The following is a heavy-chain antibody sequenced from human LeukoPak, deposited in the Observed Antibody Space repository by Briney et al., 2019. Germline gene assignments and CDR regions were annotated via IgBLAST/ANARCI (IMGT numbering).Heavy chain of an antibody. CDR2: INPNSGGT. CDR3: ARSTYSSGWWDY. J-gene: IGHJ4*02. Sequence: ASVKVSCKASGYTFTGYYMHWVRQAPGQGLERMGWINPNSGGTNYAQKFQGRVTMTRDTSISTAYMELSRLRSDDTAVYYCARSTYSSGWWDYWGQGTLVTVSS. CDR1: GYTFTGYY. D-gene: IGHD6-19*01. V-gene: IGHV1-2*02.